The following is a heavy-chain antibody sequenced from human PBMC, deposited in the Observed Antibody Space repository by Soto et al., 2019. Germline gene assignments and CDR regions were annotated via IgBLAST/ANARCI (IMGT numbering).Heavy chain of an antibody. J-gene: IGHJ4*02. CDR1: GGSISSSSYY. Sequence: PSETLSLTCTVSGGSISSSSYYWGWIRQPPGKGLEWIGSIYYSGSTYYNPSLKSRVTISVDTSKNQFSLKLSSVTAADTAVYYCARFQSHPPYIDYWGQGTLVTVST. V-gene: IGHV4-39*01. CDR2: IYYSGST. CDR3: ARFQSHPPYIDY.